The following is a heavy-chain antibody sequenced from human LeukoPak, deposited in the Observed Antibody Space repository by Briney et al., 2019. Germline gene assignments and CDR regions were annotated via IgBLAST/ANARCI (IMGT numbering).Heavy chain of an antibody. Sequence: PGGSLRLSCAASGFTFSSYEMDWVRQAPGKGLEWVSYISSSGSTIYYADSVKGRFTISRDNAKNSLYLQMNSLRAEDTAVYYCAKVRYSSSWRFDYWGQGTLVTVSS. CDR2: ISSSGSTI. CDR1: GFTFSSYE. V-gene: IGHV3-48*03. J-gene: IGHJ4*02. CDR3: AKVRYSSSWRFDY. D-gene: IGHD6-13*01.